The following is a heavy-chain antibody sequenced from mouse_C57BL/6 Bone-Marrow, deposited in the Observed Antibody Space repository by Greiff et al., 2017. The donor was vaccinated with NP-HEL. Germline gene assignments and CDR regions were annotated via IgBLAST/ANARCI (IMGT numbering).Heavy chain of an antibody. V-gene: IGHV1-82*01. CDR2: IYPGDGDT. D-gene: IGHD2-1*01. CDR1: GYAFSSSW. CDR3: ARLKGLDGNYWYFDV. J-gene: IGHJ1*03. Sequence: QVQLKQSGPELVKPGASVKISCKASGYAFSSSWMNWVKQRPGKGLEWIGRIYPGDGDTNYNGKFKGKATLTADKSSSTAYMQLSSLTSEDSAVYFCARLKGLDGNYWYFDVWGTGTTVTVSS.